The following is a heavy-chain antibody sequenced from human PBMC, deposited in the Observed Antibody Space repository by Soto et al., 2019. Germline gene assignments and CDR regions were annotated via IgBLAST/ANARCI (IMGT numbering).Heavy chain of an antibody. CDR2: ISGSGGST. Sequence: GGSLRLSCAASGFTFSSYAMSWVRQAPGKGLEWVSIISGSGGSTHYADSVKGRFTISRDNSKNTLFLQMNSLRVEDTAAYYCAKGFYDSSGYYQSTLDYWGQGTQVTVSS. CDR1: GFTFSSYA. J-gene: IGHJ4*02. D-gene: IGHD3-22*01. CDR3: AKGFYDSSGYYQSTLDY. V-gene: IGHV3-23*01.